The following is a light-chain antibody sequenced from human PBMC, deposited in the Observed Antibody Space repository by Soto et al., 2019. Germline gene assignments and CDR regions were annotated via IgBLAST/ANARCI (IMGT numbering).Light chain of an antibody. CDR3: QSYDSSLRGV. CDR1: SSNIGAGYD. J-gene: IGLJ1*01. Sequence: QSVLTQPPSVSGAPGQRVTISCTGGSSNIGAGYDVHWYQQLPGTAPKLLIYGNSNRPSGVPDRFSGSKSGTSASLAITGLQAEDEADYYCQSYDSSLRGVFGTGTKVTVL. V-gene: IGLV1-40*01. CDR2: GNS.